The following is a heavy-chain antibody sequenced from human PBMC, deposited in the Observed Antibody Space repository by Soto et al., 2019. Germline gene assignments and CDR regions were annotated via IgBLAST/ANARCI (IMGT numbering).Heavy chain of an antibody. CDR3: ARDKVVPAAILYYYGMDV. CDR2: IYTSGST. Sequence: SETLSLTCTVSGGSISSYYWSWIRQPAGKGLEWIGRIYTSGSTNYNPSLKSRVTMSVDTSKNQFSLKLSSVTAADAAVYYCARDKVVPAAILYYYGMDVWGQGTTVTVSS. J-gene: IGHJ6*02. V-gene: IGHV4-4*07. CDR1: GGSISSYY. D-gene: IGHD2-2*01.